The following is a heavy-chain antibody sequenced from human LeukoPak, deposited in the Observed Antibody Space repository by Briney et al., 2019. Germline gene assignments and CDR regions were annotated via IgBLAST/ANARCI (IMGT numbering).Heavy chain of an antibody. CDR2: MNPNSGNT. V-gene: IGHV1-8*02. CDR1: GYTFTSYA. D-gene: IGHD6-13*01. J-gene: IGHJ6*03. Sequence: ASVKVSCKASGYTFTSYAMNWVRQAPGQGLEWMGWMNPNSGNTGYAQKFQGRVTMTRNTSISTAYMELSSLRSEDTAVYYCARRPLRYSSSWYRRNYYYYMDVWGKGTTVTISS. CDR3: ARRPLRYSSSWYRRNYYYYMDV.